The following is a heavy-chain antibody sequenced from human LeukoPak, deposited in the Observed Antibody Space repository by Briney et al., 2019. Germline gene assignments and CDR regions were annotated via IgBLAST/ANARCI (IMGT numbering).Heavy chain of an antibody. CDR3: ARRSLFGTVIEHTDAFDI. CDR1: GGSISSYY. D-gene: IGHD2-8*02. J-gene: IGHJ3*02. V-gene: IGHV4-59*08. CDR2: IYYSGST. Sequence: PSETLSLTCTVSGGSISSYYWGWIRQPPGKGLEWIGYIYYSGSTSYNPSLKSRVTISVDTSKNQFSLKLSSVTAADTAVYYCARRSLFGTVIEHTDAFDIWGQGTMVTVSS.